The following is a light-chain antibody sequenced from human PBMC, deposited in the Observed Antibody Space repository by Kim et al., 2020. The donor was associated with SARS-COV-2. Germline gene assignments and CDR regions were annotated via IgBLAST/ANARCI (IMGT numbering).Light chain of an antibody. CDR1: QDIANS. CDR3: QKYNSAPWT. J-gene: IGKJ1*01. Sequence: LSASVADRVTITCRASQDIANSLAWYQQKPGKVPKVLIYAASTLQSGVPSRFSGSGSGTEFTLTIGSLQTEDAATYYCQKYNSAPWTFGPGTKV. CDR2: AAS. V-gene: IGKV1-27*01.